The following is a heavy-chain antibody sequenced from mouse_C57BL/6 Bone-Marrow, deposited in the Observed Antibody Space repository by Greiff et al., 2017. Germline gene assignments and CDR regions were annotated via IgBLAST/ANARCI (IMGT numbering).Heavy chain of an antibody. V-gene: IGHV1-81*01. CDR1: GYTFTSYG. CDR2: IYPRSGNT. J-gene: IGHJ2*01. Sequence: QVQLQQSGAELARPGASVKLSCKASGYTFTSYGISWVKQRTGQGIEWIGEIYPRSGNTYYNEKFKGQATLTADKSSSTAYMELRSLTSEDSAVYFCARVGGREEFYDGWDYWGQGTTLTVSS. CDR3: ARVGGREEFYDGWDY. D-gene: IGHD1-1*01.